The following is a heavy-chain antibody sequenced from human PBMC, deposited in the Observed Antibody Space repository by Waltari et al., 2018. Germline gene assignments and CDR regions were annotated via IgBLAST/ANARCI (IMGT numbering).Heavy chain of an antibody. CDR2: MYSGGST. J-gene: IGHJ6*02. CDR1: GFTVRNHY. CDR3: ARASWIGQQRAYYGMDV. V-gene: IGHV3-53*01. Sequence: EVQLVESGGGLIQPGGSLRLSCAASGFTVRNHYMTWVRQAPGKGMKWISIMYSGGSTYYADALKGRFTISRDRSKNTLYLQMNSRRAEDTAVYYCARASWIGQQRAYYGMDVWGQGTTVTVSS. D-gene: IGHD6-13*01.